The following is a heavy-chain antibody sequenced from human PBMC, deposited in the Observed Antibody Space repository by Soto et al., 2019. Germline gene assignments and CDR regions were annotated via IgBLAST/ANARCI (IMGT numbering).Heavy chain of an antibody. D-gene: IGHD1-7*01. CDR3: ARETGENWTYEAH. CDR1: GSYISDFS. V-gene: IGHV4-4*07. CDR2: ITINGNT. J-gene: IGHJ1*01. Sequence: XETLALTCRVSGSYISDFSWSWIRQPAGKGLDWIGRITINGNTQKNPSFKSRVTMSIDTSRNHFSLNLQSATAADTALYYCARETGENWTYEAHWGPGNLVTVSS.